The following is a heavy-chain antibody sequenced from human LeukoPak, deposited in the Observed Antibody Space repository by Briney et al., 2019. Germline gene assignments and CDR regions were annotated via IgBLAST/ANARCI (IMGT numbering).Heavy chain of an antibody. V-gene: IGHV4-39*07. J-gene: IGHJ5*02. CDR1: GGSINISSYY. CDR3: ARDITMGRGVINWLDP. D-gene: IGHD3-10*01. Sequence: PSDTLSLTCTVSGGSINISSYYWGSIRQPPGRGVGWNESFYYSGSICYNPSLKSHLTISQDPTNNQLSLKLSSVPAPGTALLFCARDITMGRGVINWLDPGRKETLDNV. CDR2: FYYSGSI.